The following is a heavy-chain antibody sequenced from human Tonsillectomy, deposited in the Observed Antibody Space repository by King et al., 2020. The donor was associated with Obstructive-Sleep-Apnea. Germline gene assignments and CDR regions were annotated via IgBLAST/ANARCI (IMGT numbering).Heavy chain of an antibody. V-gene: IGHV3-7*01. Sequence: VQLVESGGGLVQPGGSLRLSCAASGFTFSSYWMSWVRQAPGKGLEWVANIKQDGSEKYYVDSVKRRFTISRDNAKNSLYLQMNSLRAEDTAVYYCASVLTGDAFDIWGQGTMVTVSS. CDR3: ASVLTGDAFDI. D-gene: IGHD3-9*01. CDR1: GFTFSSYW. CDR2: IKQDGSEK. J-gene: IGHJ3*02.